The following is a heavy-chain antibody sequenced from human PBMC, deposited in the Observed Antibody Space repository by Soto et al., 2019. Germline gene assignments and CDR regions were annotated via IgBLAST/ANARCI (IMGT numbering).Heavy chain of an antibody. CDR3: ARALILTGYYIHDAFDI. D-gene: IGHD3-9*01. CDR1: GGSISSYY. J-gene: IGHJ3*02. Sequence: QVQLRESGPGLVKPSETLSLTCTVSGGSISSYYWSWIRQPPGKGLEWIGYIYYSGSTNYNPSLKSRVTISVDTSKNQFSLKLSSVTAADTAVYYCARALILTGYYIHDAFDIWGQGTMVTVSS. V-gene: IGHV4-59*01. CDR2: IYYSGST.